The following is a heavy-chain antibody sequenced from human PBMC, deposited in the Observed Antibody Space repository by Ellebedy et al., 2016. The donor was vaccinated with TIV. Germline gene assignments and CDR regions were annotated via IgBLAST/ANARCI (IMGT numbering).Heavy chain of an antibody. CDR1: GGSISSSSYY. CDR2: IYYSGST. J-gene: IGHJ6*02. D-gene: IGHD3-10*01. Sequence: SETLSLTCTVSGGSISSSSYYWSWIRQHPGKGLEWIGYIYYSGSTYYSPSLKRRVTISVDTSKNQFSLKLSSVTAADTAVYYCARAGGSGNYYRSYYYYAMDVWGQGTTVTVSS. V-gene: IGHV4-31*03. CDR3: ARAGGSGNYYRSYYYYAMDV.